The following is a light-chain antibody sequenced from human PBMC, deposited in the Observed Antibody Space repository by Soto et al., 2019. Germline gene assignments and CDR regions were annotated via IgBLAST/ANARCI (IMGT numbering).Light chain of an antibody. CDR1: QSISSN. CDR3: QQSYSTPRT. J-gene: IGKJ1*01. CDR2: ATS. V-gene: IGKV1-39*01. Sequence: DIQMTQSPPSLSASVGDRVTITCRASQSISSNLNWYQQKPGKAPKLLIYATSSLQSGVPSRFSGSGSGTGFTLTISSLQPEDSATYYCQQSYSTPRTFGQGTTLEIK.